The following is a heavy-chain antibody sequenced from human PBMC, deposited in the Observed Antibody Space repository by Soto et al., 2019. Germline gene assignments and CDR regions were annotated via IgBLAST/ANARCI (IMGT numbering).Heavy chain of an antibody. CDR2: IKPDGSER. CDR1: GVTFSNYY. J-gene: IGHJ4*02. V-gene: IGHV3-7*01. Sequence: GGAVRLSCAASGVTFSNYYMMWGRQAPGKGQEWVANIKPDGSERHYVDPVKGRVTISRDNAKNSLYLKMDSQRVEDPAVYYCANRHLNCGQVTMVTVSS. CDR3: ANRHLN.